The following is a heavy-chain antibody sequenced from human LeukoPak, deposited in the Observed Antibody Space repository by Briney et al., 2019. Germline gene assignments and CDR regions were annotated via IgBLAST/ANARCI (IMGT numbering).Heavy chain of an antibody. J-gene: IGHJ3*02. CDR2: VYYTGRT. Sequence: SETLSLTCSVFSDSISPNYWTWVRQPPGKGLEWIGYVYYTGRTKYNPTLQTRLTISLDTSNTHFSLQLSSVTTADTAVYYCARLLDSDNSGAPDTFDMWGEGTMVTVSS. CDR3: ARLLDSDNSGAPDTFDM. D-gene: IGHD3-22*01. CDR1: SDSISPNY. V-gene: IGHV4-59*01.